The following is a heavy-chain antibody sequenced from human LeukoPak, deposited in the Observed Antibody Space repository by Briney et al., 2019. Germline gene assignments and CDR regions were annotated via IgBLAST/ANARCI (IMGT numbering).Heavy chain of an antibody. CDR3: AREDAAAAGSDY. Sequence: PSETLSLTCTVSGGSISSYYWSWIRQPPGKGLEWIGYIYYSGSTNYNPSLKSRVTISVDTSKNQFSLKLSSVTAADTAVYYCAREDAAAAGSDYWGQGTLVTVSS. CDR1: GGSISSYY. J-gene: IGHJ4*02. CDR2: IYYSGST. V-gene: IGHV4-59*01. D-gene: IGHD6-13*01.